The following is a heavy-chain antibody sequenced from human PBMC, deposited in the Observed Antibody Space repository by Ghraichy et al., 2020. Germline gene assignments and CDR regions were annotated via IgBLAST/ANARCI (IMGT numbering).Heavy chain of an antibody. Sequence: GGSLRLSCAASGFTFASYAMTWVRQAPGKGLESVSGISGSGDSSYYADSVKGRFIISRDMSKNTLYLQMNSLRAEDSALYYCARQKVSVGFHYFDSWGQGALVTVSS. D-gene: IGHD5/OR15-5a*01. J-gene: IGHJ4*02. CDR1: GFTFASYA. CDR2: ISGSGDSS. V-gene: IGHV3-23*01. CDR3: ARQKVSVGFHYFDS.